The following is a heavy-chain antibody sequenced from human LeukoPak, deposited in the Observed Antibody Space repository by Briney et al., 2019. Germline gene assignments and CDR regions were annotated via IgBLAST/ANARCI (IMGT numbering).Heavy chain of an antibody. CDR3: ARGHCYGSGSYRCYYYYYMDV. D-gene: IGHD3-10*01. V-gene: IGHV1-8*03. CDR1: GYTFTSYD. Sequence: GASVKVSCKASGYTFTSYDINWVRQATGQGLEWMGWMNPNSGNTGYAQKFQGRVTITRNTSISTDYMELSSLRSEDTAVYYCARGHCYGSGSYRCYYYYYMDVWGKGTTVTVSS. J-gene: IGHJ6*03. CDR2: MNPNSGNT.